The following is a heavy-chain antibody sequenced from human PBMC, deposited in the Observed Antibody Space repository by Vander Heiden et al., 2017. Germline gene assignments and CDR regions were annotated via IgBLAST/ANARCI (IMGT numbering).Heavy chain of an antibody. J-gene: IGHJ4*02. CDR3: AKDFVVAVAGPPDY. D-gene: IGHD6-19*01. Sequence: QVQLVESGGGLVQTGRSLRFSCAPSGFTFSSYGMHWVRQAPGKGLEWVAVISYDGSNKYYADSVKGRFTISRDNSKNTLYLQMNSLRAEDTAVYYCAKDFVVAVAGPPDYWGQGTLVTVSS. CDR2: ISYDGSNK. CDR1: GFTFSSYG. V-gene: IGHV3-30*18.